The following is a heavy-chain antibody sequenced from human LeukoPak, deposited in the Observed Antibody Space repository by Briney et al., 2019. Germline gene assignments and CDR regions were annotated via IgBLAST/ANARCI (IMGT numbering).Heavy chain of an antibody. Sequence: GGSLRLSCAASGFTFSSYSMNWVRQAPGKGLEWVSSISSSSSYIYYADSVKGRFSISRDNAKNSLYLQMNSLRAEDTAVYYCARDSYSSGWYESYYYYYMDVWGKGTTVTVSS. D-gene: IGHD6-19*01. CDR3: ARDSYSSGWYESYYYYYMDV. CDR2: ISSSSSYI. CDR1: GFTFSSYS. J-gene: IGHJ6*03. V-gene: IGHV3-21*01.